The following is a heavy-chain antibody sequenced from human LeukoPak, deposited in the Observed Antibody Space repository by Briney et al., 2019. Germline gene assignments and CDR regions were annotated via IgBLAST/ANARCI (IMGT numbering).Heavy chain of an antibody. CDR2: INPNSGGT. V-gene: IGHV1-2*02. J-gene: IGHJ4*02. D-gene: IGHD5-24*01. CDR3: ARAEDGYNLPADY. Sequence: ASVKVSCKASGYTFTGYYMHWVRQAPGQGLEWMGWINPNSGGTNYAQKFQGRVTMTRDTSISTAYMELSRLRSDDTAVYYCARAEDGYNLPADYWGQGTLVTVSS. CDR1: GYTFTGYY.